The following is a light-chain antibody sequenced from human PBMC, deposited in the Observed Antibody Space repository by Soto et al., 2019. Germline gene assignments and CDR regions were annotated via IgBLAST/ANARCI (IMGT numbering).Light chain of an antibody. CDR1: SSDVGVYNY. CDR3: ISYTTSNPWV. V-gene: IGLV2-14*01. J-gene: IGLJ3*02. Sequence: QSALTQPASVSGSPGQSITISCTGTSSDVGVYNYISWFQQHPGKAPKLMIYNVSNRPSGVSNRFSGSKSANTASLTISGLQAEDEADYHCISYTTSNPWVFGGGTKVTVL. CDR2: NVS.